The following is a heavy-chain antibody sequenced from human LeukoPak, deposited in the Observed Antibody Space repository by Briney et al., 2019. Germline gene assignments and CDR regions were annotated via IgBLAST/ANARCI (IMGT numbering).Heavy chain of an antibody. CDR2: INSGGST. Sequence: GGSLRLSCAASGFTVSSNYMSWVRQAPGKGLEGVSLINSGGSTYYADSVKGRFTISRDNSKNTLYLQMNSLRAEDTAVYYCARDISTAGLDYWGQGTLVTVSS. J-gene: IGHJ4*02. CDR1: GFTVSSNY. CDR3: ARDISTAGLDY. D-gene: IGHD6-13*01. V-gene: IGHV3-53*01.